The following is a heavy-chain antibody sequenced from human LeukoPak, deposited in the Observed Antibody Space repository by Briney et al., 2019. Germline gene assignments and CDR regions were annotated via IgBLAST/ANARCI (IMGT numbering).Heavy chain of an antibody. V-gene: IGHV4-59*01. J-gene: IGHJ4*02. Sequence: SETLSLTCTVSGGSISSYYWSWIRQPPGKGLEWIGYIYYSGSTNYNPSLKSRVTISVDTSKNQFSLKLSSVTAADTAVYYCARXXXXMXVELWGQXTLVTVS. CDR2: IYYSGST. D-gene: IGHD3-22*01. CDR1: GGSISSYY. CDR3: ARXXXXMXVEL.